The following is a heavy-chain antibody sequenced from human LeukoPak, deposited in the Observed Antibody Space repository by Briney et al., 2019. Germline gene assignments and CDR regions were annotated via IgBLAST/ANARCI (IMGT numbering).Heavy chain of an antibody. CDR2: IYYSGTT. J-gene: IGHJ4*02. V-gene: IGHV4-39*01. CDR1: GGSISAKSYSSNNH. CDR3: ARLEATVLTRTIDY. D-gene: IGHD4-23*01. Sequence: KPSETLSLTCTVSGGSISAKSYSSNNHWGWIRQPPGKGLEWIGSIYYSGTTYYNSSLKSRVTISVDTSKNQFSLKLSSVTAADTAIYYCARLEATVLTRTIDYWGQGTLVTVSS.